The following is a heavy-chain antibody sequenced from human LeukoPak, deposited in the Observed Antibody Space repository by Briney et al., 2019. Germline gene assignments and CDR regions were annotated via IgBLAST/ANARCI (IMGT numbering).Heavy chain of an antibody. CDR2: ISYDGSNK. CDR3: ARDRLSRRSGSYSD. J-gene: IGHJ4*02. Sequence: GGSLRLSCAASGFTFSSYAMHWVRQAPGKGLEWVAVISYDGSNKYYADSVKGRFTISRDNSKNTLYLQMNSLRAEDTALYHCARDRLSRRSGSYSDWGQGTLVTVSS. V-gene: IGHV3-30*04. CDR1: GFTFSSYA. D-gene: IGHD1-26*01.